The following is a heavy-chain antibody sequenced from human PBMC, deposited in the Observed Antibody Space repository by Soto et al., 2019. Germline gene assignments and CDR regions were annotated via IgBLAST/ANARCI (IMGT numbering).Heavy chain of an antibody. CDR3: ARDIAAAGESYCYYGMDV. CDR1: GYTFTSYY. V-gene: IGHV1-46*01. J-gene: IGHJ6*02. Sequence: ASVKVSCKASGYTFTSYYMHWVRQAPGQGLEWMGIINPSGGSTSYAQKFQGRVTMTRDTSTSTVYMELSSLRSEDTAVYYCARDIAAAGESYCYYGMDVWGQGTTVTVSS. CDR2: INPSGGST. D-gene: IGHD6-13*01.